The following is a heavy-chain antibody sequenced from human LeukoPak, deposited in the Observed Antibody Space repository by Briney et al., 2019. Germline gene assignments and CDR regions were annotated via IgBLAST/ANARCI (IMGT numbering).Heavy chain of an antibody. D-gene: IGHD3-3*01. CDR3: ARDRGPYYDFWSGLFDY. V-gene: IGHV4-59*01. CDR2: IYYSGST. J-gene: IGHJ4*02. CDR1: GGSISSYY. Sequence: SETLSLTCTVSGGSISSYYWSWLRQPPGKGLEWIGYIYYSGSTNYNPSLKSRVTISVDTSKNQFSLKLSSVTAADTAVYYCARDRGPYYDFWSGLFDYWGQGTLVTVSS.